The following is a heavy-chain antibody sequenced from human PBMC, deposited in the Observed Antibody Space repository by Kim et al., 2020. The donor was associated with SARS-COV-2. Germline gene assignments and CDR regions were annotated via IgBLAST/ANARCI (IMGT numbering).Heavy chain of an antibody. D-gene: IGHD1-1*01. Sequence: GITNFADSVKGRFSISRDTPKNTVYLQLTNLRPEDTAVYYCARSSGGTFDYWGQGTLFTVSS. CDR2: GIT. J-gene: IGHJ4*02. V-gene: IGHV3-53*01. CDR3: ARSSGGTFDY.